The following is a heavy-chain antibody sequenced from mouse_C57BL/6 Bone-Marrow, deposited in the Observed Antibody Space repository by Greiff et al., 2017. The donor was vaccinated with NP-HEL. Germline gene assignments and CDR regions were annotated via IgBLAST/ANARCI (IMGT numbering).Heavy chain of an antibody. Sequence: VQLVESGPGLVAPSQSLSITCTVSGFSLTSYGVDWVRQPPGKGLAWLGVIWGGGSTNYNSALMSRLSISKDNSKSQVFLKMNSLQTDDTAMYYWAKRGWLRRVHYVDYGGQGTTLTVSA. CDR2: IWGGGST. CDR3: AKRGWLRRVHYVDY. J-gene: IGHJ2*01. CDR1: GFSLTSYG. D-gene: IGHD2-2*01. V-gene: IGHV2-9*01.